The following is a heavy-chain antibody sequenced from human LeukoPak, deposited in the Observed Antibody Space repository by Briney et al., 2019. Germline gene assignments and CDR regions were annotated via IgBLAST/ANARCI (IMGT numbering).Heavy chain of an antibody. V-gene: IGHV4-39*07. CDR2: IYYSGST. Sequence: PSETLSLTCTVSGGSISSSSYYWGWIRQPPGKGLEWIGSIYYSGSTYYNPSLKSRVTISVDTSKNQFSLKLSSVTAADTAVYYCARGRYLPPRWFDPWGQGTLVTVSS. CDR3: ARGRYLPPRWFDP. D-gene: IGHD2-15*01. CDR1: GGSISSSSYY. J-gene: IGHJ5*02.